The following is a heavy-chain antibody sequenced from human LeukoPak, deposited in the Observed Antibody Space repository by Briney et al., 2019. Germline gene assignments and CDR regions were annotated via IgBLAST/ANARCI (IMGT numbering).Heavy chain of an antibody. V-gene: IGHV4-39*01. CDR2: IYYSGST. CDR1: GGSISSSSYY. Sequence: SETLSLTCTVSGGSISSSSYYWGWIRQPPGKGLEWLGSIYYSGSTYYNPSLKSRVTISVDTSKNQLSLKLSSVTAADTAVYYCASARTSSRSWFTFDYWGQGILATVSS. D-gene: IGHD6-13*01. J-gene: IGHJ4*02. CDR3: ASARTSSRSWFTFDY.